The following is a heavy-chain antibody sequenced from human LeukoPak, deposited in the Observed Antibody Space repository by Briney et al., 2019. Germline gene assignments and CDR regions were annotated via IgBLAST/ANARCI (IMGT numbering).Heavy chain of an antibody. CDR1: GYTFTSYG. Sequence: ASVKVSCKASGYTFTSYGISWVRQAPGQGLEWMGWINPNSGGTNYAQKFQGRVTMTRDTSISTAYMELSRLRSDDTAVYYCARDLRASSRYYYGSGSYYRDYWGQGTLVTVSS. CDR3: ARDLRASSRYYYGSGSYYRDY. J-gene: IGHJ4*02. V-gene: IGHV1-2*02. D-gene: IGHD3-10*01. CDR2: INPNSGGT.